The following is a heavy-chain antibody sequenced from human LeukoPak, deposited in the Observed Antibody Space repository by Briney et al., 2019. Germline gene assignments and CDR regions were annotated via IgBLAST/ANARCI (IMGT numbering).Heavy chain of an antibody. Sequence: ASVKVSCKASGGTFSSYAISWVRQAPGQGLEWMGRIIPILGIANYAQKFQGRVTITADKSTSTAYMELSSLRSEDTAVYYCASQYYDILTGYYENWFDPWGQGTLVTVSS. V-gene: IGHV1-69*04. CDR2: IIPILGIA. CDR1: GGTFSSYA. D-gene: IGHD3-9*01. J-gene: IGHJ5*02. CDR3: ASQYYDILTGYYENWFDP.